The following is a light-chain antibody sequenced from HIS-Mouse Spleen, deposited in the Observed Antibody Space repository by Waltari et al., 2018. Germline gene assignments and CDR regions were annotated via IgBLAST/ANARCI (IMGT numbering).Light chain of an antibody. V-gene: IGLV2-11*01. J-gene: IGLJ2*01. Sequence: QSALTQPRSVSGSPGQSVTLSCTGTSSDVGGYNYVSWYQQHPGKAPKLMIYDVSKRPSGVPDRFSGSKSGNTASLTISGLQAEDEADYYCSSYTSSSTEVFGGGTKLTVL. CDR1: SSDVGGYNY. CDR2: DVS. CDR3: SSYTSSSTEV.